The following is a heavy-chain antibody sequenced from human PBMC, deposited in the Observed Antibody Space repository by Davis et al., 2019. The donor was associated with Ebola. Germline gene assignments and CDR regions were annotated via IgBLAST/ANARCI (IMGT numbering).Heavy chain of an antibody. CDR1: GINFNRCW. CDR3: AAGNDFDI. CDR2: IKEDGSVK. Sequence: GGSLRLSCEASGINFNRCWMSWVRQAPGKGLEWVANIKEDGSVKQYVDSVKGRFTISRDNAKNSLYLQMNSLRDEDTAIYYCAAGNDFDIWGQGTMVTVSS. J-gene: IGHJ3*02. V-gene: IGHV3-7*01.